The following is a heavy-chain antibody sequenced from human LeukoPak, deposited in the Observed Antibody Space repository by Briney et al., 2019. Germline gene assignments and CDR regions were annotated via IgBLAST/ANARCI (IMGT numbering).Heavy chain of an antibody. Sequence: ASVKVSCKASGYTFSSYGISWVRQAPGQGLEWMGKTNPSGGSTSYAQKFQGRVTMTRDTSTSTVYMELSGLRSEDTAVYYCARDGSGRYYAYFDYWGQGTLVTVSS. CDR2: TNPSGGST. CDR3: ARDGSGRYYAYFDY. J-gene: IGHJ4*02. D-gene: IGHD1-26*01. V-gene: IGHV1-46*01. CDR1: GYTFSSYG.